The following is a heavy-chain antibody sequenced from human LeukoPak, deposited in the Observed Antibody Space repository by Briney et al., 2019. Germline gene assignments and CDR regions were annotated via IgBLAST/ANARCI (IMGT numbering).Heavy chain of an antibody. CDR1: GGTFSSYA. Sequence: GASVKVSCKASGGTFSSYAISWVRQAPGQGLEWMGGIIPIFGTANYAQKFQGRVTITADESTSTAYMELSSLRSEDTAVYYCARSRRGGSLLGNLYYWGPGTLV. CDR2: IIPIFGTA. CDR3: ARSRRGGSLLGNLYY. D-gene: IGHD3-10*01. J-gene: IGHJ4*02. V-gene: IGHV1-69*13.